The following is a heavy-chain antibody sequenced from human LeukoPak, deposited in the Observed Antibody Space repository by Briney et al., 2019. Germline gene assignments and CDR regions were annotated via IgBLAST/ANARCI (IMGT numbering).Heavy chain of an antibody. CDR2: ISGSGGST. Sequence: GGSLRLSCAASGFTFSSYAMSWVRQAPGKGLEWVSAISGSGGSTYYADSVKGRFTISRDNSKNTLYLQMNSLGAEDTAVYYCAKDPITIFGVAHDYWGQGTLVTVSS. J-gene: IGHJ4*02. D-gene: IGHD3-3*01. CDR3: AKDPITIFGVAHDY. CDR1: GFTFSSYA. V-gene: IGHV3-23*01.